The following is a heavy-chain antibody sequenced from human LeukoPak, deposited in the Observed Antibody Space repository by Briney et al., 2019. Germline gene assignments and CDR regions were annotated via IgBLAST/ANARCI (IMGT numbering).Heavy chain of an antibody. CDR3: ARDNDLLRYFDWPLDY. D-gene: IGHD3-9*01. Sequence: GGSLRLSCAASGFTFSSYAMSWVRQAPGKGLEWVSSISSSSSYIYYADSVKGRFTISRDNAKNSLYLQMNSLRAEDTAVYYCARDNDLLRYFDWPLDYWGQGTLVTVSS. J-gene: IGHJ4*02. CDR1: GFTFSSYA. CDR2: ISSSSSYI. V-gene: IGHV3-21*01.